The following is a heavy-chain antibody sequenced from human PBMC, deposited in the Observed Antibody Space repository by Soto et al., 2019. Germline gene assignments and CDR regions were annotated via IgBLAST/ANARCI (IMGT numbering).Heavy chain of an antibody. J-gene: IGHJ3*02. CDR2: ISGSGGST. CDR1: GFTFSSYA. D-gene: IGHD3-22*01. CDR3: AKDLGHYYDSSGFGGDI. V-gene: IGHV3-23*01. Sequence: EVQLLESGGGLVQPGGSLRLSCAASGFTFSSYAMSWVRQAPGKGLEWVSAISGSGGSTYYADSVKGRFTISKDNSKNTLYLKMNSLRAEDTAVYYCAKDLGHYYDSSGFGGDIWGQGTMVTVAS.